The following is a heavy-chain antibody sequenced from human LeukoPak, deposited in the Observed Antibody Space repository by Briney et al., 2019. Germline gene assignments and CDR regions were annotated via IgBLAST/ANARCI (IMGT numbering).Heavy chain of an antibody. CDR2: INSDGINT. Sequence: GGSLRLSCAASGFTFSNYWMHWVRQAPGKGLVWVSRINSDGINTSYADSVKGRFTISRDNAKNTLNLQVNSLRAEDTAVYYCARDLGQYYDTIDNWFDPWGQGTLVTVSS. CDR3: ARDLGQYYDTIDNWFDP. V-gene: IGHV3-74*01. D-gene: IGHD3-22*01. J-gene: IGHJ5*02. CDR1: GFTFSNYW.